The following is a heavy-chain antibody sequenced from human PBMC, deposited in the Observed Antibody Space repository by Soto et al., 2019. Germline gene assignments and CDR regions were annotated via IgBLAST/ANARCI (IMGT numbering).Heavy chain of an antibody. CDR2: IYYSGST. V-gene: IGHV4-59*01. CDR3: ARGGRVQLWPLDY. Sequence: SETLSLTCTVSGGSISSYYWSWIRQPPGKGLEWIGYIYYSGSTNYNPSLKSRVTISVDTSKNQFSLKLSSVTAADTAAYYCARGGRVQLWPLDYWGQGTLVTVSS. D-gene: IGHD5-18*01. CDR1: GGSISSYY. J-gene: IGHJ4*02.